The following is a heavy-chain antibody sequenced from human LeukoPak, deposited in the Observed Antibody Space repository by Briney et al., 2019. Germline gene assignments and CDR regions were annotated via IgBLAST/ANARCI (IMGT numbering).Heavy chain of an antibody. Sequence: SETLSLTCAVYGGSFSGYYWNWLGQPPGKGLEWFGEINHSGRTNYNRSLKRRATISVDTPKNQFSLKLSSLTAADTAVYYCARLMTTVTTPSYNWFDPWGQGTLVTVSS. D-gene: IGHD4-17*01. CDR3: ARLMTTVTTPSYNWFDP. CDR1: GGSFSGYY. J-gene: IGHJ5*02. CDR2: INHSGRT. V-gene: IGHV4-34*01.